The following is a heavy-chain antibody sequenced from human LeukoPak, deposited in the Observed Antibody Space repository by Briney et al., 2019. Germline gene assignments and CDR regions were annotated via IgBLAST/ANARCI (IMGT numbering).Heavy chain of an antibody. CDR2: INHSGST. J-gene: IGHJ4*02. D-gene: IGHD3-10*01. CDR3: ARGLRSITMVRGAIYFDC. V-gene: IGHV4-34*01. CDR1: GGSFSGYY. Sequence: PSETLSLTCAVYGGSFSGYYWSWIRQPPGKGLEWIGEINHSGSTNYNPSLKSRVTISVDTSKNQFSLKLSSVTAADTAVYYCARGLRSITMVRGAIYFDCWGQGTLVTVSS.